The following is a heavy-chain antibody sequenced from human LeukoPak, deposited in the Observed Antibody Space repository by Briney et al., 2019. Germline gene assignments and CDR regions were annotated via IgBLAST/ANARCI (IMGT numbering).Heavy chain of an antibody. CDR1: GDSISSYY. V-gene: IGHV4-59*01. CDR3: ARGYCSGGSCYPLSMNY. D-gene: IGHD2-15*01. Sequence: SETLSLTCTVSGDSISSYYWSWIRQPPGKGLEWIGYIFYSGSTNYNPSLKSRVTISVDTSKNQFSLKLSSVTAADTAVYYCARGYCSGGSCYPLSMNYWGQGTLVTVSS. J-gene: IGHJ4*02. CDR2: IFYSGST.